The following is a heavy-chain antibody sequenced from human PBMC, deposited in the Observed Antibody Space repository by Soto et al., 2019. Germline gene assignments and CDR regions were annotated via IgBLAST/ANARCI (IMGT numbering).Heavy chain of an antibody. CDR2: IIPSCGTA. Sequence: QVQLVQSGAEVTKPGSSVKVSCKASGGTFSSYAISWVRQAPGQGLEWMGGIIPSCGTAKYAQKFQVRVTITADESKSTACMELSRLRSEDTAVYYCSRHVPAEGYYYGIDVWGQVTTETVSS. J-gene: IGHJ6*02. CDR1: GGTFSSYA. V-gene: IGHV1-69*12. CDR3: SRHVPAEGYYYGIDV. D-gene: IGHD2-2*01.